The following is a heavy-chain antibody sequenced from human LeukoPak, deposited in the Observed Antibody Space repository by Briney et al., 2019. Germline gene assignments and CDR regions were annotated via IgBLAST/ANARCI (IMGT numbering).Heavy chain of an antibody. CDR3: ARVKYGWLLDFDY. CDR1: GFTFSSYS. CDR2: ISSSSSTI. D-gene: IGHD2-21*01. J-gene: IGHJ4*02. Sequence: GGSLRLSCAAFGFTFSSYSMNWVRQAPGKGLEWVSYISSSSSTIYYADSVKGRFTISRDNAKNSLYLQMNSLRAEDTAVYYCARVKYGWLLDFDYWGQGTLVTVSS. V-gene: IGHV3-48*01.